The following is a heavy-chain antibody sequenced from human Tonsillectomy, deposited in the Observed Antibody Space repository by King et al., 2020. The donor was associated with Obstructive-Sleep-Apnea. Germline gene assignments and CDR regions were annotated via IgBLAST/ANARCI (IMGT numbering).Heavy chain of an antibody. CDR3: ARGGIDMDA. Sequence: VQLVESGGGLVQPGGSLRLSCAASGFTVSDNYMIWVRQAPGKGLEWVSVIYSGGNTYYADSVKGRFTISRHNSENTLYLQMNSLRPADTAMYYCARGGIDMDAWGQGTLVTVSS. V-gene: IGHV3-53*04. D-gene: IGHD2-15*01. CDR1: GFTVSDNY. CDR2: IYSGGNT. J-gene: IGHJ5*02.